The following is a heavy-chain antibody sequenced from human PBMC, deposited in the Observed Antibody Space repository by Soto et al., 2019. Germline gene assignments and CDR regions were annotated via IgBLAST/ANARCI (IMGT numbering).Heavy chain of an antibody. CDR3: ARVSGGRLGELSLYPDY. V-gene: IGHV1-2*02. CDR2: INPNSGGT. Sequence: QVQLVQSGAEVKKPGASVKVSCKASGYTFTGCYMHWVRQAPGQGLEWMGWINPNSGGTNYAQKFQGRVTMTRDTSNSTAYMELSRLRSDDTAVYYCARVSGGRLGELSLYPDYWGQGTLVTVSS. D-gene: IGHD3-16*02. CDR1: GYTFTGCY. J-gene: IGHJ4*02.